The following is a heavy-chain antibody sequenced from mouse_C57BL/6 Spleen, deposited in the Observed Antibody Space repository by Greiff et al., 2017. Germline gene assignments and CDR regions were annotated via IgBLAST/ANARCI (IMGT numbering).Heavy chain of an antibody. J-gene: IGHJ2*01. D-gene: IGHD4-1*01. V-gene: IGHV2-2*01. CDR3: ARLGPIDY. Sequence: VQLQESGPGLVQPSQSLSITCTVSGFSLTSYGVHWVRQSPGKGLEWLGVIWSGGSTDYNAAFISRLSISKDNSKSQVFFKMNSLQADDTAIYYCARLGPIDYWGQGTTLTVSS. CDR1: GFSLTSYG. CDR2: IWSGGST.